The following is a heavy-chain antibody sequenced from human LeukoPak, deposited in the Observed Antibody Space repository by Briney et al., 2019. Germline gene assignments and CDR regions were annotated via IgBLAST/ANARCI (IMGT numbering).Heavy chain of an antibody. D-gene: IGHD3-22*01. CDR3: AKSTDSNGYYYFNY. V-gene: IGHV3-23*01. J-gene: IGHJ4*02. CDR1: GFTFSRFG. CDR2: ISDSGGST. Sequence: GGSLRLSSAASGFTFSRFGISWVRQAPGKGLDWVSAISDSGGSTYYADSVKGRFTISRDNSKNTLFLQMSSLRVEDTAVYYCAKSTDSNGYYYFNYWGQGTLVTVSS.